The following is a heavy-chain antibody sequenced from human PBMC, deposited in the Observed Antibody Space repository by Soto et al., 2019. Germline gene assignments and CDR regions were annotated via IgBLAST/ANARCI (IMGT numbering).Heavy chain of an antibody. J-gene: IGHJ4*02. V-gene: IGHV1-8*01. CDR1: GYTFTSYD. D-gene: IGHD6-6*01. Sequence: QVQLVQSGAEVKKPGASVKVSCKASGYTFTSYDLNWVRQATGQGREWMGWMNPNSGNTGYAQKFQGRVTMTRNTSISTAYMELSSLRSEDTAVYYFARATRPRSSSSVGFYYWGQGTLVTVSS. CDR2: MNPNSGNT. CDR3: ARATRPRSSSSVGFYY.